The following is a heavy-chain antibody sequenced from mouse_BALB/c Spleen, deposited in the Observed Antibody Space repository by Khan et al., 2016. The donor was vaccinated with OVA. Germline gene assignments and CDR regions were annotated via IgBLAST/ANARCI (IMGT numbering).Heavy chain of an antibody. D-gene: IGHD3-3*01. CDR3: ARNRDGGSYWYFDV. J-gene: IGHJ1*01. Sequence: QVQLKESGPGLVAPSQSLSITCTVSGFSLTRYSVYWVRQPPGKGLEWLGIIWSGGSTDYNSALKSRLSISKDNSKSQVFLKMNSLQSDDTDMYYCARNRDGGSYWYFDVWGAGTTVTVSS. CDR2: IWSGGST. V-gene: IGHV2-6-4*01. CDR1: GFSLTRYS.